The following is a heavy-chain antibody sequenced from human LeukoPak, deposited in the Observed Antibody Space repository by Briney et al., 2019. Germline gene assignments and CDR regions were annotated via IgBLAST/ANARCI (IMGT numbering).Heavy chain of an antibody. Sequence: PSETLSLTCAVYGGSFSDYHWNWIRQTPGKGLEWIGSIYYSGSTYYNPSLKSRVTISVDTSKNQFSLKLSSVTAADTAVYYCGYGAGMDVWGQGTTVTVSS. CDR3: GYGAGMDV. CDR2: IYYSGST. V-gene: IGHV4-34*01. D-gene: IGHD1-26*01. CDR1: GGSFSDYH. J-gene: IGHJ6*02.